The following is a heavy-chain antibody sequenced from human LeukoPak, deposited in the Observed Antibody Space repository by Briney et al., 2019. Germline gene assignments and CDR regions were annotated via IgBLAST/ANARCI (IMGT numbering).Heavy chain of an antibody. Sequence: GGSLRLSCTVSGFTVSSNSMSWVRQAPGKGLEWVSFIYSDNTHYSDSVKGRFTISRDNAKNSLYLQMNSLRAEDTAVYYCARLTYGGNSEVVYWGQGTLVTVSS. CDR3: ARLTYGGNSEVVY. CDR2: IYSDNT. CDR1: GFTVSSNS. V-gene: IGHV3-53*01. J-gene: IGHJ4*02. D-gene: IGHD4-23*01.